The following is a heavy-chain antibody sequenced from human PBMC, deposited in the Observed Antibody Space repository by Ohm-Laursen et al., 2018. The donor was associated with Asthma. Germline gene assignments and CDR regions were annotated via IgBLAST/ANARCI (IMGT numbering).Heavy chain of an antibody. V-gene: IGHV4-30-4*01. CDR3: ARVPDGYYADY. Sequence: SQTLSLTCAVSGGSISSGDYYWSWIRQPPGKGLEWIGYIYYSGSTYYNPSLKSRVTISVDTSKNQSSLKLSSVTAADTAVYYCARVPDGYYADYWGQGTLVTVSS. CDR1: GGSISSGDYY. D-gene: IGHD5-24*01. J-gene: IGHJ4*02. CDR2: IYYSGST.